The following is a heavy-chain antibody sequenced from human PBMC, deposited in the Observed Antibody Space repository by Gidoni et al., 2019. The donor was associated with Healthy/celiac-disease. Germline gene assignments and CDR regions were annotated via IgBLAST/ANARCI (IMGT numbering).Heavy chain of an antibody. V-gene: IGHV3-21*01. J-gene: IGHJ4*02. CDR1: GFTFSSYS. CDR2: SSSSSSYI. CDR3: ARDSGDYEFNY. Sequence: EVPLVESCGGLVKPGGSLSLSFAASGFTFSSYSMNWVRQAPGKGLEWVSSSSSSSSYIYYADSVKGRVTISRDKAKNSLYLKRNSLRAEDTAVYYCARDSGDYEFNYWGQGTLVTVSS. D-gene: IGHD4-17*01.